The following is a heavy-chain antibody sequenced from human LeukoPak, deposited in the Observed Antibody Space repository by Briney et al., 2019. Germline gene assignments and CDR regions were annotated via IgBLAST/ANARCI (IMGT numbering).Heavy chain of an antibody. V-gene: IGHV3-21*04. D-gene: IGHD3-3*01. CDR1: GFTFSSYS. Sequence: PGGSLRLSCAASGFTFSSYSMNWVRQAPGKGLEWVSSISSSSSYIYYADSVKGRFTISRDNSKNTLYLQMNSLRAEDTAVYYCAKLEVSYYDFWSGYFYWGQGTLVTVSS. CDR2: ISSSSSYI. CDR3: AKLEVSYYDFWSGYFY. J-gene: IGHJ4*02.